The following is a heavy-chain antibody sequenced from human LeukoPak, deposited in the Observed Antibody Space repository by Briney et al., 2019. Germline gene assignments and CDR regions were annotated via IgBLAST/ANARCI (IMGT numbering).Heavy chain of an antibody. J-gene: IGHJ4*02. Sequence: GGSLRLSCAASGFTFSSYGMHWVRQAPGKGLEWVAFIRYDGSNKYYADSVKGRFTISRDNSKNTLYLQMNSLRAEDTAVYYCAKPWIVVVPAAIDDYWGQGTLVTVSS. CDR3: AKPWIVVVPAAIDDY. D-gene: IGHD2-2*02. CDR2: IRYDGSNK. CDR1: GFTFSSYG. V-gene: IGHV3-30*02.